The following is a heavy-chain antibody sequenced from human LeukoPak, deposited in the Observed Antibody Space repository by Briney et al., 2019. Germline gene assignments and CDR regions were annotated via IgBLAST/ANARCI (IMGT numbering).Heavy chain of an antibody. Sequence: GGSLRLSCAVSGFTFSSYGMHWVRQAPGKGLEWVVFIRYDGSYKYYADSLKGRFTISKDNSKNTLYLQMNSLRTEDTAVYYCAKVVAVDSTSDYYMDVWGKGTTVTIS. CDR3: AKVVAVDSTSDYYMDV. V-gene: IGHV3-30*02. CDR1: GFTFSSYG. D-gene: IGHD6-19*01. CDR2: IRYDGSYK. J-gene: IGHJ6*03.